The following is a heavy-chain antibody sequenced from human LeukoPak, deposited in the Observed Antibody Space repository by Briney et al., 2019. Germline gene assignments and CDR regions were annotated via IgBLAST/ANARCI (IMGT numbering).Heavy chain of an antibody. Sequence: ASVKVSCKASGYTFTSYAMNWVRQAPGQGLEWMGWINTNIGNPTYAQGFTGRFVFSLDTSVSTAYLQISSLKAEDTAVYYCAVDCSSTSCYSRPRYWFDPWGQGTLVTVSS. CDR3: AVDCSSTSCYSRPRYWFDP. V-gene: IGHV7-4-1*02. D-gene: IGHD2-2*02. CDR1: GYTFTSYA. J-gene: IGHJ5*02. CDR2: INTNIGNP.